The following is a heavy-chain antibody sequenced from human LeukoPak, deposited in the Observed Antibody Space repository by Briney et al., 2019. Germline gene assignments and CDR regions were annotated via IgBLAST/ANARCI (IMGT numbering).Heavy chain of an antibody. Sequence: SETLSLTCTVSGGSLSSSSYYWGWIRQPPGKGLEWIGSIYYSGSTYYNPSLKSRVTISVDTSKNQLSLKLSSVTAADTAVYYCARAYDYLTHWGQGTLVTVSS. CDR3: ARAYDYLTH. D-gene: IGHD5-12*01. CDR1: GGSLSSSSYY. CDR2: IYYSGST. V-gene: IGHV4-39*01. J-gene: IGHJ4*02.